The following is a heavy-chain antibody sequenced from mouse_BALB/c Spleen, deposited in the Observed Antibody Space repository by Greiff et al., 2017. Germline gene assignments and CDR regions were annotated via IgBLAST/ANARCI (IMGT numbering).Heavy chain of an antibody. J-gene: IGHJ2*01. CDR1: GFTFSSYA. CDR3: ARASTMINYFDY. V-gene: IGHV5-6-5*01. Sequence: EVKLMESGGGLVKPGGSLKLSCAASGFTFSSYAMSWVRQTPEKRLEWVASISSGGSTYYPDSVKGRFTISRDNARNILYLQMSSLRSEDTAMYYCARASTMINYFDYWGQGTTLTVSS. D-gene: IGHD2-4*01. CDR2: ISSGGST.